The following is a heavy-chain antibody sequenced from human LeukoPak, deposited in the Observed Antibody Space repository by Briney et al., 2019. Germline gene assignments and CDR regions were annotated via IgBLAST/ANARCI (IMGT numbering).Heavy chain of an antibody. V-gene: IGHV3-30-3*01. CDR1: GFTFSSYA. CDR2: ISYDGSNK. D-gene: IGHD6-19*01. CDR3: ARVVGIAVAGTRFHDAFDI. J-gene: IGHJ3*02. Sequence: GGSLRLSCAASGFTFSSYAMHWVRQAPGKGLECVAVISYDGSNKYYADSVKGRFTISRDNSKNTLYLQMNSLRAEDTAVYYCARVVGIAVAGTRFHDAFDIWGQGTMVTVSS.